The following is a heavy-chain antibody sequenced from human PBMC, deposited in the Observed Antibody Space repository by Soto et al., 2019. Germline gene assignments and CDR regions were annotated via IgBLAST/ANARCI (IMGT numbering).Heavy chain of an antibody. V-gene: IGHV4-31*03. CDR3: ARDPYYYDSSGYYYYYYGMDV. CDR1: GGSISSGGYY. J-gene: IGHJ6*02. CDR2: IYYSGST. D-gene: IGHD3-22*01. Sequence: QVQLQESGPGLVKPSQTLSLTCTVSGGSISSGGYYWSWIRQHPGKGLEWIGYIYYSGSTYYNPSLKSRVTISVDTSKIQFSLKLSSVTAVDTAVYYCARDPYYYDSSGYYYYYYGMDVWGQGTTVTVSS.